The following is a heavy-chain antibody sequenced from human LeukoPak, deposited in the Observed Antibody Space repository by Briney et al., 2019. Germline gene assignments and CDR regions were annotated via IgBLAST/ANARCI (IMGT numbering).Heavy chain of an antibody. D-gene: IGHD6-13*01. J-gene: IGHJ4*02. CDR2: IIPIFGTA. V-gene: IGHV1-69*05. Sequence: ASVKVSCKASGGTFSSYAISWVRQAPGQGLEWMGRIIPIFGTANYAQKFQGRVTITTDESTSTAYMELSSLRSEDTAVYYCARELFSSSWYVRDFDYWGQGTLVNGSS. CDR3: ARELFSSSWYVRDFDY. CDR1: GGTFSSYA.